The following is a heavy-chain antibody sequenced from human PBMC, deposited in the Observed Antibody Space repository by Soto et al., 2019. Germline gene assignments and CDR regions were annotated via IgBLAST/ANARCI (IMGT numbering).Heavy chain of an antibody. D-gene: IGHD7-27*01. J-gene: IGHJ6*01. CDR1: GDSATSGSYY. V-gene: IGHV4-61*03. CDR2: ISYTGRT. Sequence: PSETLSLTCILSGDSATSGSYYWTSLRQPPGQGLEWIGYISYTGRTKYNTSLQSRITISVDTSKNDFSLNLRSVTAADTAVDFCAREWGLLPYYVMNVWGHGTAVTVSS. CDR3: AREWGLLPYYVMNV.